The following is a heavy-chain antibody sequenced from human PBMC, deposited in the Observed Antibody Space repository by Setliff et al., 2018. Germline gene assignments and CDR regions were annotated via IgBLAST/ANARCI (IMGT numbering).Heavy chain of an antibody. Sequence: PSETLSLTCAVYGGSFSGYYWSWIRQPPGKGLEWIGEINHSGSTNYNPSLKSRVTISVDTSKNQFSLKLSSVTAADTVVYYCARVSSVIDAFDIWGQGTMVTVSS. CDR1: GGSFSGYY. D-gene: IGHD6-25*01. J-gene: IGHJ3*02. V-gene: IGHV4-34*01. CDR2: INHSGST. CDR3: ARVSSVIDAFDI.